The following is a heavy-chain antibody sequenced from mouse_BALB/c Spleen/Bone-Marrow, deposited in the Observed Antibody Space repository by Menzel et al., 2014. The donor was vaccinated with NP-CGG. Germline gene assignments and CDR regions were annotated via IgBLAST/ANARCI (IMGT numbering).Heavy chain of an antibody. CDR2: IDPANGNT. CDR1: GFNIKDTY. Sequence: VQLQQPGAELVKPGASVKLSCTASGFNIKDTYMHWVKQRPEQGLEWIGRIDPANGNTKYDPKFPGKATITADTSSNTAYLQLSSLTSEDTAVYYCAKYYYGNSLFAYWGQGTLVTVSA. V-gene: IGHV14-3*02. D-gene: IGHD1-1*01. CDR3: AKYYYGNSLFAY. J-gene: IGHJ3*01.